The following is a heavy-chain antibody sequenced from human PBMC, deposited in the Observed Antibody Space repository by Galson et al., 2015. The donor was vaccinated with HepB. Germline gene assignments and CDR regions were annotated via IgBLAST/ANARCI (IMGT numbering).Heavy chain of an antibody. Sequence: SLRLSCAASGFTFSSYSMNWVRQAPGKGLEWVSSISSSSSYIYYADSVKGRFTISRDNAKNSLYLQMNSLRAEDTAVYYCASSPAMVTPTDYWGQGTLVTVSS. V-gene: IGHV3-21*01. CDR1: GFTFSSYS. D-gene: IGHD5-18*01. J-gene: IGHJ4*02. CDR2: ISSSSSYI. CDR3: ASSPAMVTPTDY.